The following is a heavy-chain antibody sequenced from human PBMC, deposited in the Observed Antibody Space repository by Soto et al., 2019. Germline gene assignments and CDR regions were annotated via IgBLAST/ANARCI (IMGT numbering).Heavy chain of an antibody. CDR2: IYYSEGT. J-gene: IGHJ4*02. CDR1: GGSISSSNYY. V-gene: IGHV4-39*01. Sequence: SETLSLTCTVSGGSISSSNYYWAWIRQPPGKGLDWIWNIYYSEGTYYNPSLKSRVTISVDRSKTQVSLKLFSVPAADPAVYYCGSAAKGEFLFDYWGQETLVTVSS. CDR3: GSAAKGEFLFDY. D-gene: IGHD3-16*01.